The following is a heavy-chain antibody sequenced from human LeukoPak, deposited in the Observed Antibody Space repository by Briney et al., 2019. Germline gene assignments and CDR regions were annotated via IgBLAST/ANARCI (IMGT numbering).Heavy chain of an antibody. J-gene: IGHJ1*01. CDR1: GFTFSSYE. D-gene: IGHD3-22*01. V-gene: IGHV3-15*01. CDR3: TTDRHCDSSGYYYRFQH. Sequence: GGSLRLSCAASGFTFSSYEMNWVRQAPGKGLEWVGRIKSKTDGGTTDYAAPVKGRFTISRDDSKNTLYLQMNSLKTEDTAVYYCTTDRHCDSSGYYYRFQHWGQGTLVTVSS. CDR2: IKSKTDGGTT.